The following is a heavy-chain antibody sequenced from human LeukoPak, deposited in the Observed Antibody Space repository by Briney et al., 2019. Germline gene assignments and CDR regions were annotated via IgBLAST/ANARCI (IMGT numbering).Heavy chain of an antibody. CDR3: ATAVGATLGDY. Sequence: GASVKVSCKVSGYTLTELSMHWVRQAPGKGLEWMGGFDPEDGETIYAQKFQGRVTMTVDTSTDTAYMELSSLRSEDTAVYYCATAVGATLGDYWGQGTLVTVSS. CDR1: GYTLTELS. V-gene: IGHV1-24*01. J-gene: IGHJ4*02. D-gene: IGHD1-26*01. CDR2: FDPEDGET.